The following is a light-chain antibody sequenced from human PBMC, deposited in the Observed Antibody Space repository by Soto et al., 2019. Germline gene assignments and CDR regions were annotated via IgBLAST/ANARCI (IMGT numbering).Light chain of an antibody. CDR3: ETWDSNTRV. V-gene: IGLV4-60*02. Sequence: QSVLTQPSSASASLGSSVKLTCTLSSGHSSYIIAWHQQQPGKAPRYLMKLEGSGSYNKGSGVPYRFSGSSSGADRYLTISNVQCEDEADYYCETWDSNTRVFGGGTQLTVL. J-gene: IGLJ3*02. CDR1: SGHSSYI. CDR2: LEGSGSY.